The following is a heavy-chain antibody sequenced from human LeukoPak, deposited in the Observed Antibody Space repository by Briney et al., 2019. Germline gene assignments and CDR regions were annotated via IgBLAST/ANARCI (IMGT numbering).Heavy chain of an antibody. CDR3: ARGCGRASCPYFFDY. J-gene: IGHJ4*02. CDR2: ISNDGSRK. D-gene: IGHD2-2*01. CDR1: EFTFSRHG. V-gene: IGHV3-30*03. Sequence: GGFLRLSCAPSEFTFSRHGMHWVRQAPGKGLEWVAIISNDGSRKYYAHSVEGRFTISRDNAQNSLFLQMISLRVEDTAIYYCARGCGRASCPYFFDYWGQGALVTVSS.